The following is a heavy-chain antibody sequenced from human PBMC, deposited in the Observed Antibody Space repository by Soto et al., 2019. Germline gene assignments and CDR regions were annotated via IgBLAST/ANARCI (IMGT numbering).Heavy chain of an antibody. Sequence: SGPTLVNPTQTLTLTCTFSGFSLSTSGMCVSCIRQPPGKALEWLALIDWDDDKRYSPSLKSRLTITKDTSKNQVVLTMTNMDPVDTATYYCARDVDTAMANWGQGTLVTVSS. D-gene: IGHD5-18*01. CDR2: IDWDDDK. CDR1: GFSLSTSGMC. V-gene: IGHV2-5*08. CDR3: ARDVDTAMAN. J-gene: IGHJ4*02.